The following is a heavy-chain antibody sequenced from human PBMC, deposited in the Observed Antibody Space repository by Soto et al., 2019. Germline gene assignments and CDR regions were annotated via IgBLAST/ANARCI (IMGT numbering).Heavy chain of an antibody. J-gene: IGHJ3*01. CDR1: GFTFTSSA. D-gene: IGHD3-10*01. CDR2: IVVGSGNT. CDR3: AADGHYYGSGTFKLCIDDYDV. V-gene: IGHV1-58*01. Sequence: SVKVSCKASGFTFTSSAVQWVRQARGQRLEWIGWIVVGSGNTNYAQKFQERVTITRDMSTSTAYMELSSLRSEDTAVYYCAADGHYYGSGTFKLCIDDYDVWGQVKMVP.